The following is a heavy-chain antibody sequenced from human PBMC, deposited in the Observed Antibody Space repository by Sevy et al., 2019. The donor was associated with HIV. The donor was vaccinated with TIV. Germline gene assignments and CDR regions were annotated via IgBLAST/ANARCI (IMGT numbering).Heavy chain of an antibody. CDR1: GFTFSSYN. Sequence: GGSLKLSCATSGFTFSSYNMNWVRQAPGKGLEWVSSISSGSGFIFYADSVKGRFTMSRDNAKNSLDLQMNSLRAEDAAVYYCAREKTILEGRYGMDVWGQGTTVTVSS. D-gene: IGHD3-3*01. CDR2: ISSGSGFI. J-gene: IGHJ6*02. V-gene: IGHV3-21*01. CDR3: AREKTILEGRYGMDV.